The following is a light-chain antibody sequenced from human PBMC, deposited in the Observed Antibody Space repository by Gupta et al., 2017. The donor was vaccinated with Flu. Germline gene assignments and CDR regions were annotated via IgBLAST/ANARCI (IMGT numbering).Light chain of an antibody. J-gene: IGLJ2*01. V-gene: IGLV1-40*01. CDR2: GDV. CDR3: QSYADSLGGWMI. Sequence: TISCTGSSSNIGAGHQVHWYQQLPGTPPTLLIFGDVVRPSGIPDRFSVSTSGTSATLTITGLQAEDEAVYHCQSYADSLGGWMIFGGGTKLTVL. CDR1: SSNIGAGHQ.